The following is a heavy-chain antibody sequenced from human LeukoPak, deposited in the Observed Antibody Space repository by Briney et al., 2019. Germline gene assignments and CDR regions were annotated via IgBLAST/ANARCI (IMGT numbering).Heavy chain of an antibody. CDR1: GYTFTSYG. CDR2: ISAYNGNT. V-gene: IGHV1-18*01. CDR3: TAAQFTNLGPGWFDY. J-gene: IGHJ4*02. D-gene: IGHD6-13*01. Sequence: GASVKVSCKASGYTFTSYGISWVRQAPGQGLEWMGWISAYNGNTNYAQKLQGRVTMTTDTSTSTAYMELRSLRSDDTAVYYCTAAQFTNLGPGWFDYWGQGTLVTVSS.